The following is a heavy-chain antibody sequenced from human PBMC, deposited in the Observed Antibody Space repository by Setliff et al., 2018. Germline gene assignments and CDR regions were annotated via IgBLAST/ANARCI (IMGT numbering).Heavy chain of an antibody. CDR1: GGSFSGYY. D-gene: IGHD1-26*01. CDR2: INHRGTT. J-gene: IGHJ5*02. CDR3: ASRLSTSGWFDD. V-gene: IGHV4-34*01. Sequence: PSETLSLTCAVYGGSFSGYYWNWIRQAPGKGLEWIGEINHRGTTSYTPSLKGRVTISVDTSKNLFSLKLSSVTAADTAVYFCASRLSTSGWFDDWGQGTQVTVSS.